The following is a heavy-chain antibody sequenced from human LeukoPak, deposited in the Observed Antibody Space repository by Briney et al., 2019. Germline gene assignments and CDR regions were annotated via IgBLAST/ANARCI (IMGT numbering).Heavy chain of an antibody. CDR2: IKSKTDGGTT. J-gene: IGHJ6*02. V-gene: IGHV3-15*01. CDR3: QSGGNYEQLTLVGVYGMDV. Sequence: GGSLRLSCAASGFTFSNAWVSWVPQAPGKGREWVGRIKSKTDGGTTDYADTVKRRFTISRDDSKYTLYLQMNRLKAEDTAVYYCQSGGNYEQLTLVGVYGMDVWGQGTTVTVSS. CDR1: GFTFSNAW. D-gene: IGHD6-13*01.